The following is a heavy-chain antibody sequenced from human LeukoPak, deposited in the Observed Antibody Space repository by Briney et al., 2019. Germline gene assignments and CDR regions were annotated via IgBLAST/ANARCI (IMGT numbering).Heavy chain of an antibody. V-gene: IGHV3-11*06. J-gene: IGHJ4*02. CDR1: GFTFSDYY. D-gene: IGHD3-10*01. Sequence: GGSLRLSCAASGFTFSDYYMSWIRQAPGKGLEWVSYISSSSSYTNYADSVKGRFTISRDNAKNSLYLQMNSLRAEDTAVYYCARDRVDYYGSGSYSTTYYFDYWGQGTLVTVSS. CDR3: ARDRVDYYGSGSYSTTYYFDY. CDR2: ISSSSSYT.